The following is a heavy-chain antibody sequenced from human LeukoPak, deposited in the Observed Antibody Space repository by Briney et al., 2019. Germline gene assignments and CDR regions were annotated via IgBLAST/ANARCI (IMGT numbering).Heavy chain of an antibody. Sequence: GGSLRLSCAASGYTFSNYAMTWVRQAPGKGLEWVSAISGSDGSTYYSDSVTGRFTISRDNSKNTLYLQMTSLRTDKTAAYYCAKDGSDLWSAYQIDRWGQGSLVTASS. CDR1: GYTFSNYA. V-gene: IGHV3-23*01. J-gene: IGHJ5*02. D-gene: IGHD3-3*01. CDR2: ISGSDGST. CDR3: AKDGSDLWSAYQIDR.